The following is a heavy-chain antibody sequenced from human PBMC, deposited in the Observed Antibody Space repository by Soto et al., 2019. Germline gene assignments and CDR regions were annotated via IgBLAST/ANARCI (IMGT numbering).Heavy chain of an antibody. V-gene: IGHV4-39*01. Sequence: SVTLPLPGTVSGGCISSSSYHWGWIRQPPGKGLEWIGSIYYSGSTYYNPSLKSRVTISVDTSKNQFSLKLSSVTAADTAVYYCARLVYDSSGYRPGWGQGTLVT. J-gene: IGHJ4*02. D-gene: IGHD3-22*01. CDR2: IYYSGST. CDR3: ARLVYDSSGYRPG. CDR1: GGCISSSSYH.